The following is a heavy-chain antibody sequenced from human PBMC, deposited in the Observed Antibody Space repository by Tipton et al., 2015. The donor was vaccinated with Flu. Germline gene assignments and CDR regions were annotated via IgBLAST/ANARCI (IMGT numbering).Heavy chain of an antibody. Sequence: VQLVQSGGGLVKPGGSLRLSCAASGFIFSTFSMTWVRQAPGKGLEWVSSISTSSYYINYADSVKVRFTISRDSAKNSLYLQMDDLRAEDTAIYYCARGIGFGELLDYGGQGTLVAVSS. CDR2: ISTSSYYI. CDR1: GFIFSTFS. J-gene: IGHJ4*02. CDR3: ARGIGFGELLDY. V-gene: IGHV3-21*01. D-gene: IGHD3-10*01.